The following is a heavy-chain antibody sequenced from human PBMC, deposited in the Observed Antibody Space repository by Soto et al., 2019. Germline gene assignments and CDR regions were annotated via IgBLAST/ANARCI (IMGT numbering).Heavy chain of an antibody. J-gene: IGHJ3*02. CDR1: GGSISSGGYS. V-gene: IGHV4-30-2*01. CDR3: ARVWGYSYGLASDI. Sequence: SETLSLTCAVSGGSISSGGYSWSWIRQPPGKGLEWIGYIYHSGSTYYNPSLKSRVTISVDRSKSQFSLKLSSVTAADTAVYYCARVWGYSYGLASDIWGQGTMVTVSS. CDR2: IYHSGST. D-gene: IGHD5-18*01.